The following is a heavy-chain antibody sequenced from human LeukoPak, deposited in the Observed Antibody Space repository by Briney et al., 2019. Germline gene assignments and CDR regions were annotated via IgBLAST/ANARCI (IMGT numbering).Heavy chain of an antibody. CDR1: GYTFTSYY. CDR3: WGGGWKKPFDY. Sequence: GASVKVSCKASGYTFTSYYMHWVRQAPGQGLEWMGIINPSGGSTSYAQKFQGRVTMTRDTSTSTAYMELSSLRSEDTAVHYCWGGGWKKPFDYWGQGTLVTVSS. D-gene: IGHD2-21*01. CDR2: INPSGGST. J-gene: IGHJ4*02. V-gene: IGHV1-46*01.